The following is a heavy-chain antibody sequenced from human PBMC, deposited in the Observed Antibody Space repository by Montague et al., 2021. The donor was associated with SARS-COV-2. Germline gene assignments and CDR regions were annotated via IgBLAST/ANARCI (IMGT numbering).Heavy chain of an antibody. D-gene: IGHD1-20*01. Sequence: SETLSLTCTVSGGSISSSSYYWGWTRQPPGKGLEWIGSIYYSGSTYYNPSLKSRVTISVDTSKNQFSLKLSSVTAADTAVYYCARDQGYNWNYYYYYGMDVWGQGTTVTVSS. CDR2: IYYSGST. CDR1: GGSISSSSYY. CDR3: ARDQGYNWNYYYYYGMDV. J-gene: IGHJ6*02. V-gene: IGHV4-39*07.